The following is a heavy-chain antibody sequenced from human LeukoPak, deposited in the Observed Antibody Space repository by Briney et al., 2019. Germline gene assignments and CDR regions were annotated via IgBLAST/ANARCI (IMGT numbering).Heavy chain of an antibody. CDR3: ARVSYDSSGYVGSFDAFDI. CDR1: GGSFSGYY. J-gene: IGHJ3*02. Sequence: SETLSLTCAVYGGSFSGYYWSWIRQPPGKGLEWIGEINHSGSTNYNPSLKSRVTMSLDTSKNQFSLKLSSVTAADTAVYYCARVSYDSSGYVGSFDAFDIWGPGTMVTVSS. CDR2: INHSGST. V-gene: IGHV4-34*01. D-gene: IGHD3-22*01.